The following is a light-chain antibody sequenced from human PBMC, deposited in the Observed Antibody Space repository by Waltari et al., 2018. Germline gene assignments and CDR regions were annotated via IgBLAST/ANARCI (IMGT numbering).Light chain of an antibody. CDR1: SSNIGNNH. Sequence: QSLLTQSPSASGTPGQRVSISCSGSSSNIGNNHVYWYQHFPGTAPRLLIYDTDRRPSGVPGRFHAPKAGTSASLAISGLRSEDEADYYCAAWDDSRSVVFGGGTRLTVL. CDR3: AAWDDSRSVV. CDR2: DTD. V-gene: IGLV1-47*01. J-gene: IGLJ2*01.